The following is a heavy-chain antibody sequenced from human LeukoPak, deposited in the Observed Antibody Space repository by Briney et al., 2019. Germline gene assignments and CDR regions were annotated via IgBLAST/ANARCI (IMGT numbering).Heavy chain of an antibody. CDR2: IYYSGNT. J-gene: IGHJ4*02. D-gene: IGHD1-26*01. CDR3: ARLAKLRVYFDY. Sequence: PSETLSLTCTVSGGSISSSSYYWGWIRQPPGKGLEWIASIYYSGNTYYNPSLKSRVTISVDTSKNQFSLKLSSVTAADTAVYYCARLAKLRVYFDYWGQGTLVTVSS. CDR1: GGSISSSSYY. V-gene: IGHV4-39*07.